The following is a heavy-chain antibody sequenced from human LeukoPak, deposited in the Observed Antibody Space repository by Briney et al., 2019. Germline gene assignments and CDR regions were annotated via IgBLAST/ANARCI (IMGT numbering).Heavy chain of an antibody. V-gene: IGHV3-7*01. Sequence: PGGSLRLSCAASGFTFSSHWMSWVRQAPGKGLEGVANINQDGSEKYYVDSVMGRFTVSRDNAKNSLYLQINSLRAEDTAVYFCARDSEYSSSFAFDIWGQGTMVTVSS. CDR3: ARDSEYSSSFAFDI. J-gene: IGHJ3*02. CDR2: INQDGSEK. D-gene: IGHD6-13*01. CDR1: GFTFSSHW.